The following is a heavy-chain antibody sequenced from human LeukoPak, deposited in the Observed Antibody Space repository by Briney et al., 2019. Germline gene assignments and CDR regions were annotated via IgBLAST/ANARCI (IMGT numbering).Heavy chain of an antibody. CDR2: ISGSGNTT. D-gene: IGHD2-15*01. V-gene: IGHV3-23*01. J-gene: IGHJ2*01. CDR3: AKGPAPYCSGGRSYSPHWYFDL. CDR1: QFTFSNYA. Sequence: GGSLRLSCAASQFTFSNYAMSWVRQAPGKGLEWVSAISGSGNTTYFGDSVTGRFTISRDNSKNTVYLQMNSLSAEDTAVYYCAKGPAPYCSGGRSYSPHWYFDLWGRGTLVTVSS.